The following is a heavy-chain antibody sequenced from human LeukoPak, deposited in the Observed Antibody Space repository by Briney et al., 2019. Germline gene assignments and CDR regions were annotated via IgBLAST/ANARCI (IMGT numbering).Heavy chain of an antibody. V-gene: IGHV3-30*18. J-gene: IGHJ3*02. D-gene: IGHD4-17*01. CDR2: ISYDGSTK. CDR3: AKGVRSSGDYSDAFDI. Sequence: PGRSLRLSCAASGFTFSSYGMHCVRQAPGKGLEWVAVISYDGSTKYYADSVKGRFTISRDNSKNTLYLQMNSLRVEDTAVYYCAKGVRSSGDYSDAFDIWGQGTMVTVSS. CDR1: GFTFSSYG.